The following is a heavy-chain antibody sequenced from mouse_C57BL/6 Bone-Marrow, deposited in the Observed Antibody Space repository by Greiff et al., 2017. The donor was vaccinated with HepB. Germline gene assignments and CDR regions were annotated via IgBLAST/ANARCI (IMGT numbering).Heavy chain of an antibody. V-gene: IGHV5-12*01. Sequence: EVKLMESGGGLVQPGGSLKLSCAASGFTFSDYYMYWVRQTPEKRLEWVAYISNGGGSTYYPDTVKGRFTISRDNAKNTLYLQMSRLKSEDTAMYYCARHGVTTGDWGQGTTLTVSS. D-gene: IGHD2-5*01. J-gene: IGHJ2*01. CDR3: ARHGVTTGD. CDR1: GFTFSDYY. CDR2: ISNGGGST.